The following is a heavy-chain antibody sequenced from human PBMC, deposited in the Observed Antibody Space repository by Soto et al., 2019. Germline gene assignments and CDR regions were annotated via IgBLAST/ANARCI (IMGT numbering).Heavy chain of an antibody. J-gene: IGHJ6*03. CDR2: INPGDGST. V-gene: IGHV1-46*03. CDR3: DREEMATVNNSYYYMAG. D-gene: IGHD4-4*01. Sequence: QVQLLQSGAEVRKPGASVKVSCNAAGYIFTSYYIHWVRLAPGQGLEWIGVINPGDGSTIYAEKFQGRFTMTRDTSTSTVYMEVSSLRSEDTAVYYCDREEMATVNNSYYYMAGGGKGTTVTVSS. CDR1: GYIFTSYY.